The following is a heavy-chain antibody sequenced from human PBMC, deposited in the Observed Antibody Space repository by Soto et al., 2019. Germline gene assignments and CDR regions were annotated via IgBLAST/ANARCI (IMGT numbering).Heavy chain of an antibody. CDR2: ITNSGGGT. D-gene: IGHD3-10*01. V-gene: IGHV3-23*01. CDR3: AKGVRAPGY. CDR1: GFTFGDYS. Sequence: GGSLRLSCVASGFTFGDYSMSWVRQAPGKGLDWVSGITNSGGGTYYANSVKGRFTISRDNSKNTLYLQMNSLRAEDTAIYHCAKGVRAPGYWGQGALVTVSS. J-gene: IGHJ4*02.